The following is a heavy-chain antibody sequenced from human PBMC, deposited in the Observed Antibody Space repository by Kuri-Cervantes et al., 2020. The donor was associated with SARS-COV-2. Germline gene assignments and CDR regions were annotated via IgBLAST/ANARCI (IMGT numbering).Heavy chain of an antibody. CDR3: ARDLSSSVASFYDY. V-gene: IGHV1-2*02. Sequence: ASVKVSCKASGYTFTSYYMHWVRQAPGQGLEWMGWINPNSGGTNYAQKFQGRVTMTRDTSISTAYMELSRLRSDDTAVYYCARDLSSSVASFYDYWGQGTLVTVSS. CDR2: INPNSGGT. J-gene: IGHJ4*02. D-gene: IGHD6-6*01. CDR1: GYTFTSYY.